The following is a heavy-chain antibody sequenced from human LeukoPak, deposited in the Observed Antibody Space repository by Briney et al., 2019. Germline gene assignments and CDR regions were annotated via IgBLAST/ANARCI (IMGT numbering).Heavy chain of an antibody. Sequence: TGGSLRLSCAASGFTFSSYSMNWVRQAPGKGLEWVSSISSSSSYIFYADSVKGRFTISRDNAKNSLYLQMNSLRAEDTAVYYCARGRPYYDSSGERRIFLDYWGQGTLVTVSS. CDR2: ISSSSSYI. J-gene: IGHJ4*02. V-gene: IGHV3-21*01. D-gene: IGHD3-22*01. CDR3: ARGRPYYDSSGERRIFLDY. CDR1: GFTFSSYS.